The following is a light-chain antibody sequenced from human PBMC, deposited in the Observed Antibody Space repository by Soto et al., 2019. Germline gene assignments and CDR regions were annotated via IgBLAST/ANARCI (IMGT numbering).Light chain of an antibody. CDR2: EDN. CDR3: QSYDSSNSVV. Sequence: NFMLTQPHSVSESPGKTVTISCTRSSGSIASNYVQWYQQRPGSAPTTVIYEDNQRPSGVPDRFSGSIDSSSNSASLTISGLKTEDEADHYCQSYDSSNSVVFGGGTKLTVL. J-gene: IGLJ2*01. V-gene: IGLV6-57*04. CDR1: SGSIASNY.